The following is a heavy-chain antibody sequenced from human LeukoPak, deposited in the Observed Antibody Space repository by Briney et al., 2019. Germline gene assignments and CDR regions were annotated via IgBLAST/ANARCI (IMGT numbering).Heavy chain of an antibody. CDR2: VSAYNGNT. Sequence: GASVKVSCKASGYTFTTYGISGVRQAPGQGREWMGCVSAYNGNTNYTQKRQGRVTTTTDTSAKTAHMELGSLRSHHTAVYYCAGGLLTALARDAFDIWGEGTMVTVSS. V-gene: IGHV1-18*01. J-gene: IGHJ3*02. CDR1: GYTFTTYG. D-gene: IGHD3-3*02. CDR3: AGGLLTALARDAFDI.